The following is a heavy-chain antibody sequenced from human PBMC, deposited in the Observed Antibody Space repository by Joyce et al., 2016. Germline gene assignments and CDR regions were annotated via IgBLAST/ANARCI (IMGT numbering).Heavy chain of an antibody. Sequence: EVQLVESGEGLFYPGGSLRLSCAASGFTVSSNYMSWVRQAPGKGLECVLVIFSGGSTYYADSVKGRFTISRDNSKNPLYLHMNSLRAEDTAIYYCARVVGNNDGRYFDYGCQGTLVTVSS. V-gene: IGHV3-53*01. D-gene: IGHD1-1*01. CDR2: IFSGGST. CDR3: ARVVGNNDGRYFDY. CDR1: GFTVSSNY. J-gene: IGHJ4*02.